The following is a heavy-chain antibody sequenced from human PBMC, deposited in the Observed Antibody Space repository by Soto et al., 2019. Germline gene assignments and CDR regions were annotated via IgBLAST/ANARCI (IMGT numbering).Heavy chain of an antibody. J-gene: IGHJ4*02. CDR2: IRDRAFIYAT. CDR3: TRLISAAQDY. CDR1: GFVFKDSS. Sequence: EVLLVESGGGLVQPGGSLKLSCAASGFVFKDSSIHWVRQASGKGLEWVGRIRDRAFIYATAYAASVKGRFTISRDDSTNTAYLQMNSLKTEDTAIYYCTRLISAAQDYWGQGTLVTVSS. D-gene: IGHD3-10*01. V-gene: IGHV3-73*01.